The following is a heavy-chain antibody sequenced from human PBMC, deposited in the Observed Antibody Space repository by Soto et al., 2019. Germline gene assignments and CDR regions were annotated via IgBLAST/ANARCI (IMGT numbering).Heavy chain of an antibody. CDR2: IYYSGST. D-gene: IGHD1-26*01. CDR1: GVSISGSRYY. Sequence: SETLSLTCTVSGVSISGSRYYWGWIRQPPGRGLEWIGNIYYSGSTYYTPALKSRVTLSVDTSKNQFSMNLNSVTAADTAVYYCARGGIPPSGYGIAYAMDVWGQGTTVTVSS. V-gene: IGHV4-39*01. CDR3: ARGGIPPSGYGIAYAMDV. J-gene: IGHJ6*02.